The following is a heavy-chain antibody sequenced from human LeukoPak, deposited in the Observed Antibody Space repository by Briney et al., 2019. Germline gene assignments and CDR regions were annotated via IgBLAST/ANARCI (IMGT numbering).Heavy chain of an antibody. J-gene: IGHJ4*02. CDR1: GGSISSSSYC. CDR2: IYYSGST. D-gene: IGHD2-15*01. V-gene: IGHV4-39*01. CDR3: ARLVLSGGYCSGGSCSLDY. Sequence: PSETLSLTCTVSGGSISSSSYCWGWIRQPPGKGLEWIGSIYYSGSTYYNPSLKSRVTISVDTSKNQFSLKLSSVTAADTAVYYCARLVLSGGYCSGGSCSLDYWGQGTLVTVSS.